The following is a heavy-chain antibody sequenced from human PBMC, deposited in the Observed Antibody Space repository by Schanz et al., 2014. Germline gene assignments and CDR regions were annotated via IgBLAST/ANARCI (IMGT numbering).Heavy chain of an antibody. CDR3: ARAGYDADNWFDP. D-gene: IGHD2-2*01. CDR2: VSSDGNND. CDR1: GFTFSSYA. V-gene: IGHV3-30*03. J-gene: IGHJ5*02. Sequence: MQLLESGGGLAQPGGSLRLSCGSSGFTFSSYAMSWVRQAPGKGLEWVALVSSDGNNDYYTDSVKGRFTISRDNSKNTLYLQMNSLRAEDTAVYYCARAGYDADNWFDPWGQGTLVTVSS.